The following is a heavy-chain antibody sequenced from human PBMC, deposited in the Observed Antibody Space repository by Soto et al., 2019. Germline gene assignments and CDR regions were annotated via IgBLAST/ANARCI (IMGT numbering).Heavy chain of an antibody. CDR3: ARGYGRNFVY. V-gene: IGHV4-30-2*01. J-gene: IGHJ4*02. CDR1: GGSISSCGYS. D-gene: IGHD5-18*01. CDR2: IYHSGST. Sequence: PSETLSLTCAVSGGSISSCGYSWSWIRQPPGKGLEWIGYIYHSGSTYYNPSLKSRVTISVDRSKNQFSLKLSSVTAADTAVYYCARGYGRNFVYWGQGTLVAVSS.